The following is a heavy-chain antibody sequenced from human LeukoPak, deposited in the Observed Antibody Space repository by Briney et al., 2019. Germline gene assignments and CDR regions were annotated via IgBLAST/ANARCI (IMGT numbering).Heavy chain of an antibody. V-gene: IGHV3-21*01. J-gene: IGHJ4*02. D-gene: IGHD3-3*01. CDR1: GFTFSSYS. CDR2: ISSSSSYI. Sequence: GGSLRLSCAASGFTFSSYSMNWVRQAPGKGLEWVSSISSSSSYIYYADSVKGRFTTSRDNAKNSLYLQMNSLRAEDTAVYYCARDQTNVYYDFWSGTNIVDYWGQGTLVTVSS. CDR3: ARDQTNVYYDFWSGTNIVDY.